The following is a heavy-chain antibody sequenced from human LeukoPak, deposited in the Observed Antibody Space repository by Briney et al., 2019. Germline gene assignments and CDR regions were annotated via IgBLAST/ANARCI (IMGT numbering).Heavy chain of an antibody. CDR1: GYTFTGYY. D-gene: IGHD6-6*01. CDR3: ARRSSHTPCFDY. CDR2: INPNSGGT. J-gene: IGHJ4*02. V-gene: IGHV1-2*02. Sequence: ASVKVSCKASGYTFTGYYTHWVRQAPGQGLEWMGWINPNSGGTNYAQKFQGRVTMTRDTSISTAYMELSRLRSDDTAVYYCARRSSHTPCFDYWGQGTLVTVSS.